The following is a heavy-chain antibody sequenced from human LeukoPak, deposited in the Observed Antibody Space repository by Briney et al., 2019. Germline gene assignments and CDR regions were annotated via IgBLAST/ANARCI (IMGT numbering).Heavy chain of an antibody. V-gene: IGHV3-30*02. CDR1: GFTFSSYG. Sequence: GESLKISCAASGFTFSSYGMHWVRQAPGKGLEWVAFIRYDGSNKYYADSVKGRFTISRDNSKNTLYLQMNSLRAEDTAVYYCAKGDDYYDSHSGPDRGAFDIWGQGTMVTVSS. D-gene: IGHD3-22*01. J-gene: IGHJ3*02. CDR3: AKGDDYYDSHSGPDRGAFDI. CDR2: IRYDGSNK.